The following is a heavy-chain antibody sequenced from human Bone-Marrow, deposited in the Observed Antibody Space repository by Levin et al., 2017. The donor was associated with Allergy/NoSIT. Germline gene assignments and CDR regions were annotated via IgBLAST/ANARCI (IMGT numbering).Heavy chain of an antibody. V-gene: IGHV3-30*18. CDR1: GFTFSSYG. J-gene: IGHJ4*02. CDR3: AKDLRRYSSGWYFADY. D-gene: IGHD6-19*01. Sequence: GGSLRLSCAASGFTFSSYGMHWVRQAPGKGLEWVAVISYDGSNKYYADSVKGRFTISRDNSKNTLYLQMNSLRAEDTAVYYCAKDLRRYSSGWYFADYWGQGTLVTVSS. CDR2: ISYDGSNK.